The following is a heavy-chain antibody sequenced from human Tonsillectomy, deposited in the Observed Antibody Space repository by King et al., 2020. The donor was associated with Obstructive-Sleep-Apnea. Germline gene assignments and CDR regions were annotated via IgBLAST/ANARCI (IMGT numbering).Heavy chain of an antibody. D-gene: IGHD3-10*01. CDR1: GGSISSSSYY. V-gene: IGHV4-39*07. Sequence: LQLQESGPGLVKPSETLSLTCTVSGGSISSSSYYWGWIRQPPGKGLEWIGSIYYSGSTYYNPSLQSRVTISVDTSKNQFSLKLSSVTAADTAVYYCAGVLLWFGDPSPCFDYWGQGTLVTVSS. CDR3: AGVLLWFGDPSPCFDY. CDR2: IYYSGST. J-gene: IGHJ4*02.